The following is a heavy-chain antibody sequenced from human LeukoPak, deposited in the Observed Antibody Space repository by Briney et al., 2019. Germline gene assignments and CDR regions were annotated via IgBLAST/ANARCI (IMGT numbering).Heavy chain of an antibody. Sequence: ASVKVSCKASGYTFTSYDINWVRQAPGQGLEWVGWVNPNSGNTGYAQKFQGRVTITRNTSRGTAYMELSSLRSEDTAAYYCARIGGSSFYYFDYWGQGTLVTVSS. V-gene: IGHV1-8*03. CDR1: GYTFTSYD. J-gene: IGHJ4*02. D-gene: IGHD2-2*01. CDR2: VNPNSGNT. CDR3: ARIGGSSFYYFDY.